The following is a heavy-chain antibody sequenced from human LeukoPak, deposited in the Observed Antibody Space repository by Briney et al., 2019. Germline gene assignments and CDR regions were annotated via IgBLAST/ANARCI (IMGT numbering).Heavy chain of an antibody. J-gene: IGHJ4*02. Sequence: PSETLSLTCTVAGGSISSYYWRWVGQPPGKGLEGIVYIYYSRTTNYTPSLNSRVTISVDTSKNQFSLKLSSVTAADTAVYYCARDYCSGGSCYWDYWGQGTLVTVSS. D-gene: IGHD2-15*01. CDR1: GGSISSYY. CDR2: IYYSRTT. CDR3: ARDYCSGGSCYWDY. V-gene: IGHV4-59*01.